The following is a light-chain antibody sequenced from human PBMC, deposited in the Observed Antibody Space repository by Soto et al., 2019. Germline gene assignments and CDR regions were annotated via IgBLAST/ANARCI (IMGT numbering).Light chain of an antibody. Sequence: QSALTQPPSASGSPGQSVTISCTGASSDVGAYNYVSRYQQHPGEAPKLMIYEVTERPSGVPDRFSGSKSGNTASLTVSGLQAEDEADYYCSSYAGSNNLVFGGGTKLTVL. V-gene: IGLV2-8*01. CDR3: SSYAGSNNLV. CDR1: SSDVGAYNY. J-gene: IGLJ2*01. CDR2: EVT.